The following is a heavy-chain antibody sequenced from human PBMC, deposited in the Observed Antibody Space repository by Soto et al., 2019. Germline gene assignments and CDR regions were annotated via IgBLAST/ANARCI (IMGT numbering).Heavy chain of an antibody. V-gene: IGHV4-30-2*01. D-gene: IGHD4-17*01. Sequence: SETLSLTCAVSCGSISSGGYSWSWIRQPPEKGLEWIGYIYHSGSTYYNPSLKSRVTISVDRSKNQFSLKLSSVTAADTAVYYCARDYGGLFDYWGQGTLVTVSS. J-gene: IGHJ4*02. CDR1: CGSISSGGYS. CDR2: IYHSGST. CDR3: ARDYGGLFDY.